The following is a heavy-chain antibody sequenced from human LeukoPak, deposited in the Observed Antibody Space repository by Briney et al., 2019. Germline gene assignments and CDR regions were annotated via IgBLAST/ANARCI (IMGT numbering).Heavy chain of an antibody. CDR3: PRVLFSSGWYGFDY. D-gene: IGHD6-19*01. V-gene: IGHV3-74*03. CDR2: INSDGIST. Sequence: GGSLRLSCAASGFTFSSYWMHWVRQAPGKGLVWVSRINSDGISTKYAHSMKGRFTISRDHATNTLYLQMDSLIAENTAVYYCPRVLFSSGWYGFDYWGQGTLVTVS. J-gene: IGHJ4*02. CDR1: GFTFSSYW.